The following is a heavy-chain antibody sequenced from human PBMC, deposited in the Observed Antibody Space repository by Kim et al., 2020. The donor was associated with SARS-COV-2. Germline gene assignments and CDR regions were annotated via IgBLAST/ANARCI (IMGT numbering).Heavy chain of an antibody. V-gene: IGHV4-59*01. CDR1: GGSISSYY. Sequence: SETLSLTCTVSGGSISSYYCSWIRRPPGKGLEWIGYIYYSGTTNYNPSLKSRVTISLDTSKNQFSLKLSSVTAADTAVYYCARGPDTPMVAGRFDYWGQGTLVTVSS. D-gene: IGHD5-18*01. J-gene: IGHJ4*02. CDR3: ARGPDTPMVAGRFDY. CDR2: IYYSGTT.